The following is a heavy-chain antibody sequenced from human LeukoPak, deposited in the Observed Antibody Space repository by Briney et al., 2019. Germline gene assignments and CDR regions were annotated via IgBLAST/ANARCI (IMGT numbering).Heavy chain of an antibody. J-gene: IGHJ1*01. CDR2: IYANGGT. Sequence: SETLSLTCTVSGGSISGYYWNWIRQPAGKGLEWIGRIYANGGTNYNPSPRSRVSMSVDTSKNQFSLKLTSVTAADTAIYYCARDFTRNSYAVAEFFHPWGQGTLVSVSS. CDR3: ARDFTRNSYAVAEFFHP. CDR1: GGSISGYY. D-gene: IGHD5-18*01. V-gene: IGHV4-4*07.